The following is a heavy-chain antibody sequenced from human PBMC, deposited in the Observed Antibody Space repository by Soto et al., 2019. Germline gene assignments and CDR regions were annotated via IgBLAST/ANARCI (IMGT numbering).Heavy chain of an antibody. CDR1: GGSISSSSYY. V-gene: IGHV4-39*01. CDR2: IYYSGST. D-gene: IGHD6-6*01. J-gene: IGHJ5*02. Sequence: PSETLSLTCTVSGGSISSSSYYWGWIRQPPGKGLEWIGSIYYSGSTYYNPSLKSRVTISVDTSKNQFSLKLSSVTAADTAVYYCAKARSSMNGWFDPWGQGTLVTVSS. CDR3: AKARSSMNGWFDP.